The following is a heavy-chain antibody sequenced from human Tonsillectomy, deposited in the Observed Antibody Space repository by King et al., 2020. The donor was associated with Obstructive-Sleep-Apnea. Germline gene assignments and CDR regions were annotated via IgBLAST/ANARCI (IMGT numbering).Heavy chain of an antibody. CDR1: GYSFNSYW. CDR2: IYPGDSNT. V-gene: IGHV5-51*01. CDR3: AKADYSSGWSTFDF. J-gene: IGHJ4*02. D-gene: IGHD6-19*01. Sequence: VQLVESGAEVKKPGESLKISCKGSGYSFNSYWIGWVRQMPGKGLEGMGIIYPGDSNTSYSPSFQGQVTFPADKSISTAYLQWGSLKASDTAMYYCAKADYSSGWSTFDFWGQGTLVTVSS.